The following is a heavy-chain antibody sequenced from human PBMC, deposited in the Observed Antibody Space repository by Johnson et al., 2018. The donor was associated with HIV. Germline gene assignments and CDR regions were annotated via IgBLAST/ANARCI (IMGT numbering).Heavy chain of an antibody. V-gene: IGHV3-30-3*01. J-gene: IGHJ3*02. CDR3: AKAPYGSGIRPGAFDI. D-gene: IGHD3-10*01. CDR2: ISNDGSIN. CDR1: GFTLSNYA. Sequence: QVQLVESGGGVVQTGRSLRLSCAVSGFTLSNYAMHWVRQAPGKGLEWVAFISNDGSINFSADSVKGRFTISRDNSKTTLYLQMNSLRAEDTAVYYCAKAPYGSGIRPGAFDIWGQGTMVTVSS.